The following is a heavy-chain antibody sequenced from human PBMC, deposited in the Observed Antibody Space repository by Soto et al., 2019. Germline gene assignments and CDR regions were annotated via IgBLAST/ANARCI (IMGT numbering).Heavy chain of an antibody. Sequence: GGSLRLSCVPSGFTFSSYAMHWVRQAPGKGLEWVAIISYDGTNKYYADSVRGRFTISRDNSKNTLYLQMNSLRVEDTALYYCVKDRGRYCSGGTCYLFDSWGQGALVTVS. D-gene: IGHD2-15*01. V-gene: IGHV3-30*04. CDR2: ISYDGTNK. J-gene: IGHJ4*02. CDR3: VKDRGRYCSGGTCYLFDS. CDR1: GFTFSSYA.